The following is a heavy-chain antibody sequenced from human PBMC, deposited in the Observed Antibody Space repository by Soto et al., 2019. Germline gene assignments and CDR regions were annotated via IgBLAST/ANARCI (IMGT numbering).Heavy chain of an antibody. Sequence: GGSLRLSCAASGFTFSSYSMNWVRQAPGKGLEWVSSISSSSSYIYYADSVKGRFTISRDNAKNSLYLQMNSLRAEDTAVYYCARDVSGTYYFDYWGQGTLVTVSS. D-gene: IGHD1-20*01. V-gene: IGHV3-21*01. CDR3: ARDVSGTYYFDY. CDR1: GFTFSSYS. CDR2: ISSSSSYI. J-gene: IGHJ4*02.